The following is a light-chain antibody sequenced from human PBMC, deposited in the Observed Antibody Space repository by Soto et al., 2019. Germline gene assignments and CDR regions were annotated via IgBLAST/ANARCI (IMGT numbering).Light chain of an antibody. Sequence: EIVMTQSPATLSVSPGERATLCCRASQSVSSNLAWYQQKPGQAPRLLIYGASTRATGIPARFSGSGSGTEFTLTISSLQSEDFAVYYCQQYNNWPLLFGQGTRLEI. CDR3: QQYNNWPLL. CDR1: QSVSSN. V-gene: IGKV3-15*01. CDR2: GAS. J-gene: IGKJ5*01.